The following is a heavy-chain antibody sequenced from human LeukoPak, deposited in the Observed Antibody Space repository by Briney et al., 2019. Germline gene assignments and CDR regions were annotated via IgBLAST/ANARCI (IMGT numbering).Heavy chain of an antibody. CDR1: GYTFTSYG. CDR3: AREKWSSGWHPFDP. Sequence: GASVKVSCKASGYTFTSYGISWVRQAPGQGLAWMGWISPYNGNTNYAQKLQGRVTMTTDTSTSTAYMELRSLRSDDTAVYYCAREKWSSGWHPFDPWGQGTLVTVSS. J-gene: IGHJ5*02. V-gene: IGHV1-18*01. D-gene: IGHD6-19*01. CDR2: ISPYNGNT.